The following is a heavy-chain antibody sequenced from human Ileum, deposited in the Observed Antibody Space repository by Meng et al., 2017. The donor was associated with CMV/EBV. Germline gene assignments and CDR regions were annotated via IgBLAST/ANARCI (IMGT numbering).Heavy chain of an antibody. CDR1: GGSLTSYY. CDR2: IHPTGTT. J-gene: IGHJ5*02. Sequence: QVQLQQWGPRLLQPSATLSLTCTVTGGSLTSYYWTWIRQPAGKGLEWIGRIHPTGTTDDNPSLRSRVSMSLDKSKNQFSLKLTSVTAADTAVYYCARAAARGVPVDLWGQGTLVTVSS. CDR3: ARAAARGVPVDL. V-gene: IGHV4-4*07. D-gene: IGHD3-10*01.